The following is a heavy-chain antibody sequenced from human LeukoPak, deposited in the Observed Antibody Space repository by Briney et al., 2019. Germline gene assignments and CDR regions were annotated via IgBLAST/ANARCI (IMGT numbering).Heavy chain of an antibody. Sequence: GGSLRLSCAASRFTFSNAWMSWVRQAPGKGLEWVGRIKSKTDGGTTDYAAPVKGRFTISRDDSKNTLYLQMNSLKTEDTAVYYCTTAHIVVVTAIVYYFDYWGQGTLVTVSS. V-gene: IGHV3-15*01. D-gene: IGHD2-21*02. CDR1: RFTFSNAW. J-gene: IGHJ4*02. CDR2: IKSKTDGGTT. CDR3: TTAHIVVVTAIVYYFDY.